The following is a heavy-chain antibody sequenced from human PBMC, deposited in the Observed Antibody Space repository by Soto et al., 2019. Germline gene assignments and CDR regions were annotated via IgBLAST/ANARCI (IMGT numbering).Heavy chain of an antibody. V-gene: IGHV5-10-1*01. CDR1: GYSFTSYW. J-gene: IGHJ4*02. CDR3: ARRLTNPTTIIGRTEIDY. Sequence: GESLKISCQGSGYSFTSYWITWVRQVPGKGLEWMGRIAPSGSYANYSPSFQGHVTISADKSISTAYLQWSRLEASDTAMYYCARRLTNPTTIIGRTEIDYWGQGTLVTVSS. CDR2: IAPSGSYA. D-gene: IGHD1-1*01.